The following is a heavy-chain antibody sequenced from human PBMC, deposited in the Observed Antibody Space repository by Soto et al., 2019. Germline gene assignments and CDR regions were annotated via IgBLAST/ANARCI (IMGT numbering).Heavy chain of an antibody. CDR2: ISGSGGST. V-gene: IGHV3-23*01. D-gene: IGHD6-19*01. Sequence: EVQLLESGGGLVQPGGSLRLSCAASGFTFSSYAMSWVRQAPGKGLEWVSAISGSGGSTYYADSVKGGFTISRDNSKNTLYLQMNSLRAEDTAVYYCAKATRIAVAGTLDYWGQGTLVTVSS. J-gene: IGHJ4*02. CDR3: AKATRIAVAGTLDY. CDR1: GFTFSSYA.